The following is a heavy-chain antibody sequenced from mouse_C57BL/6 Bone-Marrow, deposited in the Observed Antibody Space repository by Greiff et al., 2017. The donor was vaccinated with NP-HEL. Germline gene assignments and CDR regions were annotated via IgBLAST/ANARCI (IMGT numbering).Heavy chain of an antibody. V-gene: IGHV1-80*01. J-gene: IGHJ4*01. D-gene: IGHD1-1*01. CDR2: IYPGDGDT. Sequence: QVQLQQSGAELVKPGASVKISCKASGYAFSSYWMNWVKQRPGKGLEWIGQIYPGDGDTNYNGKFKGKATLTADKSSSTAYMQLSSLTSEDSAVYFCARLENPNGSSPYYAMDYWGQGTSVTVSS. CDR1: GYAFSSYW. CDR3: ARLENPNGSSPYYAMDY.